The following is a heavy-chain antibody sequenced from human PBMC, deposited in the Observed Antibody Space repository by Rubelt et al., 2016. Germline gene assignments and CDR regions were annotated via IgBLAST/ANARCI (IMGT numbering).Heavy chain of an antibody. Sequence: QVQLVQSGAEVKKPGAAVKVSCKASGYTFTSYAMHWVRQAPGQRLEWMGWINAGNGNTKYSQKFRGGGSTSRDSLERTGFMALSRLRSEETAVYYCARSRAGFDSGGQGTMVTVSS. CDR3: ARSRAGFDS. CDR2: INAGNGNT. J-gene: IGHJ4*02. D-gene: IGHD6-13*01. CDR1: GYTFTSYA. V-gene: IGHV1-3*01.